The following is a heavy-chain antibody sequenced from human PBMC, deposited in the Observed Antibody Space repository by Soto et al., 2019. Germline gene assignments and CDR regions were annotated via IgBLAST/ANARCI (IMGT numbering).Heavy chain of an antibody. D-gene: IGHD3-10*01. Sequence: PGGSLRLSCAASRFTFSNYWMHWVRQAPGKGLVWVSRINSDGSRTSYADSVKGRFTISRDNAKNTLYLQMNSLRAEDTAVYYCATMVGTYVDTNTWFDPWGQGTRVTVSS. CDR1: RFTFSNYW. CDR3: ATMVGTYVDTNTWFDP. J-gene: IGHJ5*02. CDR2: INSDGSRT. V-gene: IGHV3-74*01.